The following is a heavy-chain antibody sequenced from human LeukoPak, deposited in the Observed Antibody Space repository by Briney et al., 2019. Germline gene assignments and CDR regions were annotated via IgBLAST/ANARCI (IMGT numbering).Heavy chain of an antibody. J-gene: IGHJ5*02. D-gene: IGHD6-13*01. CDR2: IYYSGST. Sequence: SETLSLTCTVSGGSTSSSSYYWGWIRQPPGEGLEWIVSIYYSGSTYSNPSLKSRVTISVDTSKNQFSLELRSVTAADTAVYYCARGLSSSWYFNWFDPWGQGTLVTVSS. CDR3: ARGLSSSWYFNWFDP. CDR1: GGSTSSSSYY. V-gene: IGHV4-39*07.